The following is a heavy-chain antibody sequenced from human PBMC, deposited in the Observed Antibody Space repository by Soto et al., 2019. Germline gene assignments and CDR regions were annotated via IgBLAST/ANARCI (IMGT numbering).Heavy chain of an antibody. D-gene: IGHD6-19*01. CDR2: INAGNGNT. Sequence: ASVKVSCKASGYTFTSYAMHWVRQAPGQRLEWMGWINAGNGNTKYSQKFQGRVTITRDTSASTAYMELSSLRSEDTAVYYCARDLWLGIMGGAFDIWGQGTMVTVSS. J-gene: IGHJ3*02. CDR1: GYTFTSYA. CDR3: ARDLWLGIMGGAFDI. V-gene: IGHV1-3*01.